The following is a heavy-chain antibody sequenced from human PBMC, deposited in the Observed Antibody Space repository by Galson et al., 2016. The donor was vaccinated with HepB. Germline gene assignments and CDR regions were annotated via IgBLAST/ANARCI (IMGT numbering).Heavy chain of an antibody. V-gene: IGHV3-30*18. Sequence: SLRLSCAASGFTFSNYGMHWVRQAPGKGLEWVAVISYDGRSKYYADSVKGRFTISGDNSWNTLYLRMSSLRAEDTAVYYCAKDRGRSGWLFDIWGRGTMVTVSS. CDR2: ISYDGRSK. CDR1: GFTFSNYG. CDR3: AKDRGRSGWLFDI. D-gene: IGHD6-19*01. J-gene: IGHJ3*02.